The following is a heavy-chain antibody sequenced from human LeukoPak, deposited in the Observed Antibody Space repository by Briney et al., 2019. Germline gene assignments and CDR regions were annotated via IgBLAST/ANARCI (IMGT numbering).Heavy chain of an antibody. CDR2: IFYSGST. D-gene: IGHD1-26*01. CDR1: SGSISTSNYY. CDR3: ARDMDSGPDFFDY. J-gene: IGHJ4*02. V-gene: IGHV4-39*07. Sequence: SETLSLTCTVSSGSISTSNYYWGWVRQPPGKALEWIGNIFYSGSTYYSPSLKSRVTISLDTSRNQFSLKLNSVTAADTAVYYCARDMDSGPDFFDYWGLGTLVTVSS.